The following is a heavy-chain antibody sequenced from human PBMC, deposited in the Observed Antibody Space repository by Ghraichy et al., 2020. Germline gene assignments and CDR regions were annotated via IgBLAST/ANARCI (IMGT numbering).Heavy chain of an antibody. D-gene: IGHD6-6*01. V-gene: IGHV6-1*01. CDR1: GDSVSSNSAA. CDR3: ARSETTFIAARPFDYGMDV. CDR2: TYYRSKWYN. J-gene: IGHJ6*02. Sequence: SQTLSLTCAISGDSVSSNSAAWNWIRQSPSRGLEWLGRTYYRSKWYNDYAVSVKSRITINPDTSKNQFSLQLNSVTPEDTAVYYCARSETTFIAARPFDYGMDVWGQGTTVTVSS.